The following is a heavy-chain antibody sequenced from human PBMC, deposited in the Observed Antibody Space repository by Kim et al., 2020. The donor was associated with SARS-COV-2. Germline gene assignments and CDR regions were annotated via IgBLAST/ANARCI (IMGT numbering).Heavy chain of an antibody. Sequence: ASVKVSCKASGYTFTSYDINWVRQATGQGLEWMGWMNPNSGNTGYAQKFQGRVTMTRNTSISTAYMELSSLRSEDTAVYYCARARPSGDFVKNYYYYYGMDVWGQGTTVTVSS. V-gene: IGHV1-8*01. CDR1: GYTFTSYD. CDR2: MNPNSGNT. J-gene: IGHJ6*02. D-gene: IGHD3-3*01. CDR3: ARARPSGDFVKNYYYYYGMDV.